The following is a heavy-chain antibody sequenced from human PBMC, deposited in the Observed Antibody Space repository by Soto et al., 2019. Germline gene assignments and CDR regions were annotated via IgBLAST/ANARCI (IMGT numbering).Heavy chain of an antibody. CDR1: GGSFSGYY. CDR2: INHSGST. J-gene: IGHJ5*02. V-gene: IGHV4-34*02. Sequence: QVHLQQWGAGLLKPSETLSLTCAVYGGSFSGYYWSWIRQPPGKGLGWIGEINHSGSTTLNPSLKSRVTISVDTSRSQFSLKLSSVTAADTAVYYCARLNSATYYDFWSWGQGTLVTVSS. D-gene: IGHD3-3*01. CDR3: ARLNSATYYDFWS.